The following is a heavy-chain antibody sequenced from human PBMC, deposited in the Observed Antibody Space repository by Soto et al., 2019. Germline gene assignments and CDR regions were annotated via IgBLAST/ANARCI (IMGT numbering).Heavy chain of an antibody. J-gene: IGHJ6*02. CDR2: INPNSGVT. CDR1: GYSFTGYY. CDR3: ARIERENPGYENYDMDV. D-gene: IGHD5-18*01. Sequence: ASGKVSCKASGYSFTGYYMHWVRQAPGQGLEWMGWINPNSGVTNYAQKFQGRVTMTRDTSVSTAYMELGRLKSDDTAVYFCARIERENPGYENYDMDVWGHGTTVPVYS. V-gene: IGHV1-2*02.